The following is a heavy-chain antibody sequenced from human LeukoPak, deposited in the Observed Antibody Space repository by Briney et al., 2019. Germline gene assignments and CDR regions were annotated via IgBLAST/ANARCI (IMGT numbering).Heavy chain of an antibody. Sequence: PGRSLRLSCAASGFTFSGYGMHWVRQAPGKGLEWVAVISFDGSNKYYADSVKGRFTISKDNSKKTLYLQMNSLRAEDTAVYYCARAPHEAVAVRGGFAFDIWGQGTMVTVSS. CDR3: ARAPHEAVAVRGGFAFDI. V-gene: IGHV3-30*03. J-gene: IGHJ3*02. CDR1: GFTFSGYG. D-gene: IGHD6-19*01. CDR2: ISFDGSNK.